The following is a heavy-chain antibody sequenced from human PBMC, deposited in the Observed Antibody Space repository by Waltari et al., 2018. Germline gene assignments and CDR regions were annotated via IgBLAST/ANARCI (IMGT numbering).Heavy chain of an antibody. CDR2: ISYDGSNK. D-gene: IGHD4-4*01. CDR3: AKDAASQDDYSLYYYYGMDV. V-gene: IGHV3-30*18. J-gene: IGHJ6*02. Sequence: QVQLVESGGGVVQPGRSLRLSCAASGFTFRSYGMPWVRQAPGKGLEWVAVISYDGSNKYYADSVKGRFTISRDNSKNTLYLQMNSLRAEDTAEYYCAKDAASQDDYSLYYYYGMDVWGQGTTVTVSS. CDR1: GFTFRSYG.